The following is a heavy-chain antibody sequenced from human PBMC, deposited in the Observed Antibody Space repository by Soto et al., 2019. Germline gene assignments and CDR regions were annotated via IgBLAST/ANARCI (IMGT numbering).Heavy chain of an antibody. CDR2: ISGSGGST. V-gene: IGHV3-23*01. CDR1: AFTFSGYA. Sequence: GGSLRLSCAASAFTFSGYAMSWVRQSPGKGLEWVSAISGSGGSTYYADSVKGRFTITRDNSKNTLYLQMNSLRAEDTAVYYCAKDSGGLTMIPWGQGTLVTVSS. J-gene: IGHJ5*02. D-gene: IGHD3-22*01. CDR3: AKDSGGLTMIP.